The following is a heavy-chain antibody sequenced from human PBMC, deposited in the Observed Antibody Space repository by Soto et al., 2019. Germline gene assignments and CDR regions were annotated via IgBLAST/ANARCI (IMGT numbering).Heavy chain of an antibody. Sequence: GGSLRLSCAASGFTFSSYAMSWVRQAPGKGLEWVSAISGSGGSTYYADSVKGRFTISRDNSKNTLYLQMNSLRAEDTAVYYCAKDWDIVVVVAAPADAFDIWGQGTMVTVSS. CDR1: GFTFSSYA. CDR3: AKDWDIVVVVAAPADAFDI. V-gene: IGHV3-23*01. D-gene: IGHD2-15*01. J-gene: IGHJ3*02. CDR2: ISGSGGST.